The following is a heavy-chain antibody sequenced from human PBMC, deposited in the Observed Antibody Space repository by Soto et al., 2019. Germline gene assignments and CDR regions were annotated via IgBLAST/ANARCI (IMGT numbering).Heavy chain of an antibody. Sequence: SVKVSCKASGVTFSSYAISWVRQAPGQGLEWMGGIIPIFGTANYAQKFQGRVTITADKSTSTAYMELSSLRSEDTAVYYCARDHGSGWSGDYYYGMDVWGQGTTVTVSS. CDR3: ARDHGSGWSGDYYYGMDV. J-gene: IGHJ6*02. CDR1: GVTFSSYA. D-gene: IGHD3-10*01. CDR2: IIPIFGTA. V-gene: IGHV1-69*06.